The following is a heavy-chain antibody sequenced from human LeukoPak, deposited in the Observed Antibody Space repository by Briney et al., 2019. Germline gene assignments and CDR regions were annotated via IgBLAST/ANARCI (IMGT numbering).Heavy chain of an antibody. Sequence: GGSLRLSCAASGFTFDDYAMHWVRQAPGKGLEWVSGITGSADITYYADSVKGRFTISRDNSKNTLYLQINSLRAEDTAVYFCARDDRWLQFNNWGQGTLVTVSS. J-gene: IGHJ4*02. CDR3: ARDDRWLQFNN. V-gene: IGHV3-23*01. CDR1: GFTFDDYA. D-gene: IGHD5-24*01. CDR2: ITGSADIT.